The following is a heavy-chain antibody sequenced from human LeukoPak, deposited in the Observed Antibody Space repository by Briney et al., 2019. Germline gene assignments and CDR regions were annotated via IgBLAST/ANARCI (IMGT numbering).Heavy chain of an antibody. CDR3: AKDKGYCSSDVCYPPYGMDV. D-gene: IGHD2-15*01. CDR1: GFTFSTYA. Sequence: GRSLRLSCAASGFTFSTYAMTWVRHSPRKGLEWVSDISERGGRKYYADSVKGRFTISRDNSKNTVYLEMNSLRAEDTAIYYCAKDKGYCSSDVCYPPYGMDVRGQGTTVTVSS. J-gene: IGHJ6*02. CDR2: ISERGGRK. V-gene: IGHV3-23*01.